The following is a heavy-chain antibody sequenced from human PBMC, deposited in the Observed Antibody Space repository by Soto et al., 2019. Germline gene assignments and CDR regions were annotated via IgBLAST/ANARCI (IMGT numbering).Heavy chain of an antibody. Sequence: GGSLRLSCAASGFTFSSYGMHWVRQAPGKGLEWVAVISYDGSNKYYADSVKGRFTISRDNSKNTLYLQMNSLRAEDTAVYYCAKEPSYYYYMDVWGKGTTVTVSS. CDR1: GFTFSSYG. V-gene: IGHV3-30*18. CDR3: AKEPSYYYYMDV. CDR2: ISYDGSNK. J-gene: IGHJ6*03.